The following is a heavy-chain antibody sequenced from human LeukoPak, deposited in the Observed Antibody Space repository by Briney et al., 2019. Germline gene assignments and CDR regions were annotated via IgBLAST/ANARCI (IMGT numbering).Heavy chain of an antibody. J-gene: IGHJ4*02. CDR2: ISGSGGSA. V-gene: IGHV3-23*01. CDR3: ARPDY. CDR1: GFTFSSYG. Sequence: GGSLRLSCAASGFTFSSYGMSWVRQAPGKGLEWVSGISGSGGSAYYADSVKGRLTISRDNSKNTLYLQMDSLRAEDTALYYCARPDYWGQGTLVTVSS.